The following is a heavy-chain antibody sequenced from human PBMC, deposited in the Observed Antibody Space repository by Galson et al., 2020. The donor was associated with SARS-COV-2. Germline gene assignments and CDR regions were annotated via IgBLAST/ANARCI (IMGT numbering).Heavy chain of an antibody. CDR1: GGSISSHY. V-gene: IGHV4-59*11. CDR2: ICYSGST. CDR3: ARVPLPYYYYYMDV. Sequence: SETLSLTCTVSGGSISSHYWSWIRQPPGKGLEWIGYICYSGSTNYNPSLKSRVTISVDTSKNQFSLKLSSVTAADTAVYYCARVPLPYYYYYMDVWGKGTTVTVSS. J-gene: IGHJ6*03.